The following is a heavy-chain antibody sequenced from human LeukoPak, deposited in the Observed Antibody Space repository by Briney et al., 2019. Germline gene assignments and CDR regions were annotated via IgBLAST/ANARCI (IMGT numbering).Heavy chain of an antibody. CDR3: AKGIYDFWRDNWFDP. J-gene: IGHJ5*02. V-gene: IGHV3-23*01. CDR2: ISGDGSNT. CDR1: GFTFSNYA. D-gene: IGHD3-3*01. Sequence: PGGSLRLSCAASGFTFSNYAMSWVRQAPGKGLEWVSGISGDGSNTYYADSVKGQFTISRDNFKNTLYLQMNSLRAEDTAVYYCAKGIYDFWRDNWFDPWGQGTLVTVSS.